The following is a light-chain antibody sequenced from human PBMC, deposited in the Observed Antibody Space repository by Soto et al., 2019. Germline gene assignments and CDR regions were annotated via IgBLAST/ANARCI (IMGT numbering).Light chain of an antibody. CDR3: QQYYSYPWT. J-gene: IGKJ1*01. CDR1: QSISSW. CDR2: KAS. Sequence: DIQMTQSPSTLSASVGDRVTITCRASQSISSWLAWYQQKPGKAPKLLIYKASSLESGVPSRFSGSGSGTGFTLIIYSLQPDDFATYYCQQYYSYPWTFGQGTKVEIK. V-gene: IGKV1-5*03.